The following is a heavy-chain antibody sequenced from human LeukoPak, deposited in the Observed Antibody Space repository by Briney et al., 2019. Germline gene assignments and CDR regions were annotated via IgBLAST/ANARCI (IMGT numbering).Heavy chain of an antibody. CDR3: ARVLHLCGGGSCHYYFDY. J-gene: IGHJ4*02. CDR1: GYTFTNHG. CDR2: ISAHDGNT. V-gene: IGHV1-18*01. D-gene: IGHD2-15*01. Sequence: ASVKVSCKASGYTFTNHGITWVRQAPGQGLEWMGWISAHDGNTNYAQKLQGRVTMTTDTSTSIAYMELRSLRSDDTAMYYCARVLHLCGGGSCHYYFDYWGQGTLVTVSS.